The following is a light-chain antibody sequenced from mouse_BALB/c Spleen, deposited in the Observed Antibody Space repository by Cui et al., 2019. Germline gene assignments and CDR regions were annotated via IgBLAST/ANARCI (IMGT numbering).Light chain of an antibody. Sequence: IVLTTSPSLMSAAPGEKVTMTCSASSSVSYMYWYQQKPRSSPKPWIYLTSNLASGVPARFSGSGSGTSYSLTISSMEAEDAATYYCQQWSSNPLTFGAGTKLELK. CDR1: SSVSY. J-gene: IGKJ5*01. V-gene: IGKV4-68*01. CDR3: QQWSSNPLT. CDR2: LTS.